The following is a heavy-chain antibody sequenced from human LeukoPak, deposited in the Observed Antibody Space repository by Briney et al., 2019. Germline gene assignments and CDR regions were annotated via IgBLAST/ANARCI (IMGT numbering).Heavy chain of an antibody. V-gene: IGHV3-21*04. CDR1: GFTLSRYS. CDR3: AKAGFYYYYYMDV. J-gene: IGHJ6*03. Sequence: PGGSLRLSCAASGFTLSRYSMNWVRQAPGKGLEWVSSISSGSSYIYYAGSVKGRFTISRDNAKNSLYLQMNSLRAEDTAVYYCAKAGFYYYYYMDVWGKGTTVTISS. CDR2: ISSGSSYI.